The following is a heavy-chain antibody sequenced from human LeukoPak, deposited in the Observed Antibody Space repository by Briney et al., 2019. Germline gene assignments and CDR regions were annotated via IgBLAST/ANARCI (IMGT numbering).Heavy chain of an antibody. Sequence: GGSLRLSCAASGFTFSSYSMNWVRQAPGKGLEWVSSISSSSSYIYYADSVKGRFTISRDNAKNSLYLQMNSLRAEDTAVYYCASRLRIAAAGTGNNYWGQGTLVTVSS. CDR2: ISSSSSYI. D-gene: IGHD6-13*01. CDR3: ASRLRIAAAGTGNNY. J-gene: IGHJ4*02. CDR1: GFTFSSYS. V-gene: IGHV3-21*01.